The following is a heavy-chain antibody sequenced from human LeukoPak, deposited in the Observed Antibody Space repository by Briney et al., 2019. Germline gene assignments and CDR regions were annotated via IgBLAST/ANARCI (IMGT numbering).Heavy chain of an antibody. Sequence: GGSLRLSCAASGFTVSSNYMSWVRQAPGKGLEWVSVIYSGGSTYCADSVKGRFTISRDNSKNTLYLQMNSLRAEDTAVYYCARDGVYDAFDIWGQGTMVTVSS. CDR3: ARDGVYDAFDI. J-gene: IGHJ3*02. D-gene: IGHD3-3*01. CDR1: GFTVSSNY. CDR2: IYSGGST. V-gene: IGHV3-53*01.